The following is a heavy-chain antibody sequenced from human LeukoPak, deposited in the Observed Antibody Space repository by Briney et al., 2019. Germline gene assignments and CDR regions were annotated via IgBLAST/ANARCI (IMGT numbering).Heavy chain of an antibody. V-gene: IGHV3-48*01. CDR2: ISSSGSTI. Sequence: GGSLRLSCAASGFTFGSYSMNWVRQAPGKGLEWVSYISSSGSTIYYADSVKGRFTISRDNAKNSLYLQMNSLRAEDTAVYHRARDDLGTSYYYYGMDVWGQGTTVTVSS. CDR1: GFTFGSYS. J-gene: IGHJ6*02. D-gene: IGHD3/OR15-3a*01. CDR3: ARDDLGTSYYYYGMDV.